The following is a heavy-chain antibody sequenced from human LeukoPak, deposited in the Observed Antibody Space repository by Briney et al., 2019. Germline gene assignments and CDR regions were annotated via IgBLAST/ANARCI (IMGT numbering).Heavy chain of an antibody. CDR2: ISYDGSNK. CDR3: ARNRNYLAPSYYFYGMDV. V-gene: IGHV3-30-3*01. J-gene: IGHJ6*02. Sequence: PGGSLRLSCAASGFTFSSYAMHWVRQAPGKGLEWVAVISYDGSNKYYTGSVKGRFTISRDNSKNTLYLQMNSLRAEDTAVYYCARNRNYLAPSYYFYGMDVWGQGTTVTVSS. D-gene: IGHD5-24*01. CDR1: GFTFSSYA.